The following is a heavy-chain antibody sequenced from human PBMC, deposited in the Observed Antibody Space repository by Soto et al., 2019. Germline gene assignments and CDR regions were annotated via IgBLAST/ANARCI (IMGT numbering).Heavy chain of an antibody. V-gene: IGHV3-33*01. CDR2: IWYDGSNK. CDR3: ATSGSGSYYPDY. J-gene: IGHJ4*02. CDR1: GFTFSSYG. D-gene: IGHD3-10*01. Sequence: QVQLVESGGGVVQPGRSLRLSCAASGFTFSSYGMHWVRQAPGKGLEWVAVIWYDGSNKYYADSVKGRFTISRDNSKNTLYLQMNSLRAEDTAVYYCATSGSGSYYPDYWGQGTLVTVSS.